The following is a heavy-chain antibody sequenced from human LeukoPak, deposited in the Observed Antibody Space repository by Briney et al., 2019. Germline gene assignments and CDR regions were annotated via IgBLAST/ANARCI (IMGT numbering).Heavy chain of an antibody. CDR2: ISHDGSAK. V-gene: IGHV3-30*12. CDR1: GFAFSNYG. CDR3: AKDRTVGASYWYFDL. Sequence: PGGSLRLSCAASGFAFSNYGMHWVRQAPGKGLEWVAFISHDGSAKYYADSVKGRFTISRDNSKNTLYLHMNTLRAEDTAIYYCAKDRTVGASYWYFDLWGRGTLVTVSS. J-gene: IGHJ2*01. D-gene: IGHD1-26*01.